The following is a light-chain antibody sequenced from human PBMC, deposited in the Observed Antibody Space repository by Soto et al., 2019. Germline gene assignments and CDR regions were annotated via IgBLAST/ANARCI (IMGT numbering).Light chain of an antibody. Sequence: DIVMTQSPATLSVSPGERVTLSCRASHSVSSNLAWYQQKIGQAPRLLIYGASTRPTGIPDRFSGSGSGTEFTLTISSLQSEDFAVYYCQQYDKWPLTFGGGTKVDIK. CDR3: QQYDKWPLT. CDR1: HSVSSN. CDR2: GAS. V-gene: IGKV3D-15*01. J-gene: IGKJ4*01.